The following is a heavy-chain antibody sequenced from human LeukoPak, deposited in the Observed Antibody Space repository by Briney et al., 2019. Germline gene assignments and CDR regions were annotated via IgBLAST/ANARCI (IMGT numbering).Heavy chain of an antibody. CDR3: ARSKQWRAGPSYYFDY. Sequence: PSETLSLTCTVSGGSISSYYWSWIRQPPGKGLEWIGYIYYSGSTNYNPSLKSRVTISVDTSKNQFSLKLSSVTAADTAVFYCARSKQWRAGPSYYFDYWGKGTLVTVSS. V-gene: IGHV4-59*01. CDR2: IYYSGST. CDR1: GGSISSYY. D-gene: IGHD6-19*01. J-gene: IGHJ4*02.